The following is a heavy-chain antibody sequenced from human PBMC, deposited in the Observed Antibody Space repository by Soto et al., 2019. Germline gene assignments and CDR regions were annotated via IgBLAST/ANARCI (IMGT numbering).Heavy chain of an antibody. D-gene: IGHD3-3*01. CDR2: INHSGST. J-gene: IGHJ5*02. CDR1: GGSFSGYY. V-gene: IGHV4-34*01. Sequence: SETLSLTCAVYGGSFSGYYWSWIRQPPGKGLEWIGEINHSGSTNYNPSLKSRVTISVDTSKNQFSLKLSSVTAADTAVYYCARGHSVLRFLEWLSNNNWFDPWGHGTLVTVSS. CDR3: ARGHSVLRFLEWLSNNNWFDP.